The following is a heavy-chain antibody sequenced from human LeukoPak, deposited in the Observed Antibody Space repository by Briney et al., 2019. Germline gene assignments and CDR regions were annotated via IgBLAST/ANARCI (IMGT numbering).Heavy chain of an antibody. CDR2: IYYSGST. CDR3: ARVIRGYYSSDDAFDI. V-gene: IGHV4-59*01. CDR1: GGSISSYY. Sequence: PSESLSLTCTVSGGSISSYYWSWIRQPPGKGLEWMGSIYYSGSTNYNPSLKSRVTISVDTSKDQFSLKLSSVTAADTAVYYCARVIRGYYSSDDAFDIWGQGAMVTVSS. J-gene: IGHJ3*02. D-gene: IGHD3-22*01.